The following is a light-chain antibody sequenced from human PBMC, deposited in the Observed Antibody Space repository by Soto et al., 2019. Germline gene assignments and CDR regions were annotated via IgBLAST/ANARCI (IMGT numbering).Light chain of an antibody. CDR1: QNINNF. J-gene: IGKJ1*01. Sequence: DIQLTQSPSSLSAQVGDRVTITCRTSQNINNFLNWYRQRPGEAPELLIYGASGLRGGVSTGFSGSEFGTDFPLPIGGPQPEASASKYGQQIFRTPPWTPGQGPK. CDR2: GAS. V-gene: IGKV1-39*01. CDR3: QQIFRTPPWT.